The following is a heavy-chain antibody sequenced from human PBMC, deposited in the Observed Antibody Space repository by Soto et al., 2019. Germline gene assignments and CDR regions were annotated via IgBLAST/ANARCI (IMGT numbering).Heavy chain of an antibody. J-gene: IGHJ4*02. CDR2: IYPGDSDT. CDR1: GYSFTNYW. CDR3: ARHGKTMTKLIDY. Sequence: PGESLKISCKASGYSFTNYWIGWVRQMPGKGLELMGIIYPGDSDTRYSPSFQGQVTISADKSISTTYLQWSSLKASDTAMYYCARHGKTMTKLIDYWGQGTLVTVSS. D-gene: IGHD2-15*01. V-gene: IGHV5-51*01.